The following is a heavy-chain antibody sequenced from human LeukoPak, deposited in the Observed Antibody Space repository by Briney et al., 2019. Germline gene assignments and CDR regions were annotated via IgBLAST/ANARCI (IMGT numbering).Heavy chain of an antibody. CDR3: ARGRRYSSSWYGAYYFDY. J-gene: IGHJ4*02. D-gene: IGHD6-13*01. Sequence: SETLSLTCAVYGGSFSGYYWSWIRQPPGKGLEWIGEINHSGSTNYNPSLKSRVTISVDTSKNQFSLKLSSVIAADTAVYYCARGRRYSSSWYGAYYFDYWGQGTLVTVSS. V-gene: IGHV4-34*01. CDR1: GGSFSGYY. CDR2: INHSGST.